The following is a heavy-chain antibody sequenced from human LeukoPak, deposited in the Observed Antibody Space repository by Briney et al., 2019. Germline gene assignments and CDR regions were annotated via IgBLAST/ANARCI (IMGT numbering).Heavy chain of an antibody. V-gene: IGHV4-39*07. CDR1: GGSISSSSYY. CDR3: ARECSGGGDCYSDY. CDR2: IYYSGST. J-gene: IGHJ4*02. Sequence: PSETLSLTCTVSGGSISSSSYYWGWIRQPPGKGLEWIGSIYYSGSTYYNPSLKSRVTISVDTSKNQFSLKLSSVTAADTAVYYCARECSGGGDCYSDYWGQGTLVTVSS. D-gene: IGHD2-21*02.